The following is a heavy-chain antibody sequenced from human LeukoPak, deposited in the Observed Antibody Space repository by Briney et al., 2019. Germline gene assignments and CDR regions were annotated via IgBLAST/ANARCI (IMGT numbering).Heavy chain of an antibody. V-gene: IGHV3-21*01. D-gene: IGHD6-19*01. CDR3: ARDDPGIAVAAYFDY. J-gene: IGHJ4*02. CDR2: ISSSSSYI. Sequence: GGSLRLSCAASGFTFSSYSMNWVRQAPGKGLEWVSSISSSSSYIYYADSVKGRFTISRDNAKNSLYLQMNSLRAEDTAVYYCARDDPGIAVAAYFDYWGQGTLVTVSS. CDR1: GFTFSSYS.